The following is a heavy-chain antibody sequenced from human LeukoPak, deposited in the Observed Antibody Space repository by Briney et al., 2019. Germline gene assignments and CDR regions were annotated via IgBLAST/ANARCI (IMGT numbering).Heavy chain of an antibody. CDR1: GFTFRNYE. CDR2: ISSSGTTT. V-gene: IGHV3-48*03. Sequence: GGSPRLSCAASGFTFRNYEMNWVRQAPGKGLEWGSYISSSGTTTYYADSVKGRFTISRDNARNSLYLQMNTLRAEDTAVYSCARVGSGWGLDYWGQGTLVTVSS. J-gene: IGHJ4*02. CDR3: ARVGSGWGLDY. D-gene: IGHD6-19*01.